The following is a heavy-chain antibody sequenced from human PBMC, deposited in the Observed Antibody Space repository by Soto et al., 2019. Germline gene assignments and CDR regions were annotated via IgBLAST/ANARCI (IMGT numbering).Heavy chain of an antibody. CDR1: GYSFTGYY. CDR2: INPNSGGT. Sequence: XSVKVSKKASGYSFTGYYMHWVRQAPGQGLEWMGWINPNSGGTNYAQKFQGRVTMTRDTSISTAYMELSRLRSDDTAVYYCANSRFEDAFDIWGQGTMVTVSS. CDR3: ANSRFEDAFDI. V-gene: IGHV1-2*02. J-gene: IGHJ3*02. D-gene: IGHD3-16*01.